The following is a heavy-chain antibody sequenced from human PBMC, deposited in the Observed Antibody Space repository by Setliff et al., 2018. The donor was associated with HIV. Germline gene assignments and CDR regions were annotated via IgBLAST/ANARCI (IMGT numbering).Heavy chain of an antibody. CDR3: TTLVGANPYHDAFDI. Sequence: RLSCATSGFTFSSYWMSWVRQAPGKGLEWVSAISGSGDSTFYADSVQGRFTISRDNSKNTLYLQMNSLETEDTAVYYCTTLVGANPYHDAFDIWGQGTMVTVSS. D-gene: IGHD1-26*01. CDR1: GFTFSSYW. CDR2: ISGSGDST. V-gene: IGHV3-23*01. J-gene: IGHJ3*02.